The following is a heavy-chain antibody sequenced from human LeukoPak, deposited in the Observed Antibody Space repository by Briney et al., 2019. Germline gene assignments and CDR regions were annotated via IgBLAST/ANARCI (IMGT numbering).Heavy chain of an antibody. J-gene: IGHJ4*02. D-gene: IGHD3-22*01. CDR1: GGSFSGYY. CDR3: ARGRARITMIVPRGAYYFDY. V-gene: IGHV4-34*01. Sequence: SETLSLTCAVYGGSFSGYYWSWIRQPPGKGLEWIGEFNHSGSTNYNPSLKSRVTISVDTSKNQFSLKLSSVTAADTAVYYCARGRARITMIVPRGAYYFDYWGQGTLVTVSS. CDR2: FNHSGST.